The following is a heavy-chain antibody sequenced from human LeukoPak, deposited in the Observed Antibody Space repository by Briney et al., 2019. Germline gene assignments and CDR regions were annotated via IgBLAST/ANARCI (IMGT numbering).Heavy chain of an antibody. Sequence: SETLSLTCTVSGGSISSYYWSWIRQPPGKGLEWIGYISYSGSTKNNPSLKSRVTISVDTSKSQFSLKLTSVTAADTAVYYCARGGSGSFPDAFDIWGQGTMVTVSS. CDR3: ARGGSGSFPDAFDI. V-gene: IGHV4-59*01. D-gene: IGHD3-10*01. J-gene: IGHJ3*02. CDR2: ISYSGST. CDR1: GGSISSYY.